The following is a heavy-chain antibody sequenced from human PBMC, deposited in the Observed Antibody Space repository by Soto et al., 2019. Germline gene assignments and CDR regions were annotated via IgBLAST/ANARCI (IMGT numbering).Heavy chain of an antibody. CDR3: ARASVAATWGYSFDY. Sequence: LRLSCAASGFNFNTYTMHWVRQAPGKGLEWMAVISYDGNYEYFADSVKGRFTISRDNSRNTLFLQMNSLRVDDTAVYFCARASVAATWGYSFDYWGQGALVTVSS. J-gene: IGHJ4*02. CDR2: ISYDGNYE. CDR1: GFNFNTYT. D-gene: IGHD6-19*01. V-gene: IGHV3-30-3*01.